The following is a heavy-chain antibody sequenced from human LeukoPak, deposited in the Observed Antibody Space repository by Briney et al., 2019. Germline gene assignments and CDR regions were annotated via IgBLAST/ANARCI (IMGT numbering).Heavy chain of an antibody. D-gene: IGHD1-26*01. V-gene: IGHV4-59*01. J-gene: IGHJ4*02. CDR2: IYYSGST. CDR1: GGSISSYY. Sequence: SETLSLTCSVSGGSISSYYWSWIRQPPGKGLEWIGNIYYSGSTNYNPSLKSRVSISVDTSKNQFSLILSSVTAADTAVYYCARRGSGTYSPFDYWGQGTLVTVSS. CDR3: ARRGSGTYSPFDY.